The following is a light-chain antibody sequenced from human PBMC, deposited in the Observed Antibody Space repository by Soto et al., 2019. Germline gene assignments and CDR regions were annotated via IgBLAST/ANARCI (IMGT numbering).Light chain of an antibody. J-gene: IGKJ1*01. CDR2: GAS. V-gene: IGKV3-20*01. Sequence: EIVLTQSPGSLSLSPGERATLSCRASQSVSSSYLAWYQQKPGQAPRLLIYGASSRATGIPERFSGSGSGTEFTLTISRLEPEDFAVYYCQQYGSSPRTFGQGTKVDIK. CDR1: QSVSSSY. CDR3: QQYGSSPRT.